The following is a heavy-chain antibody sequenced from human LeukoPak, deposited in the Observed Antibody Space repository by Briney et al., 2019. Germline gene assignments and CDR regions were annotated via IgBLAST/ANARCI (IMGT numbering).Heavy chain of an antibody. V-gene: IGHV1-46*01. CDR1: GYTFISYY. CDR3: ARGRGYCSSTSCRPDFDY. D-gene: IGHD2-2*01. Sequence: VASVKVSCKASGYTFISYYMHWVRQAPGQGLEWMGIINPSGGSTSYAQKFQGRVTMTRDTSTSTVYMELSSLRSEDTAVYYCARGRGYCSSTSCRPDFDYWGQGTLVTVSS. CDR2: INPSGGST. J-gene: IGHJ4*02.